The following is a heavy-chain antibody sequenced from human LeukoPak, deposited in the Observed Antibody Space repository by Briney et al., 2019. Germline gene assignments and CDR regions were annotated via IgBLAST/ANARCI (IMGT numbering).Heavy chain of an antibody. V-gene: IGHV4-59*01. CDR1: GGSISSYY. CDR2: IYYSGST. CDR3: ARASGFYGVGYYGMDV. Sequence: SETLSLTCTVSGGSISSYYCSWIRQPPGKGLEWIGYIYYSGSTNYNPSLKSRVTISVDTSKNQFSLKLSSVTAADTAVYYCARASGFYGVGYYGMDVWGQGTTVTVSS. D-gene: IGHD4-17*01. J-gene: IGHJ6*02.